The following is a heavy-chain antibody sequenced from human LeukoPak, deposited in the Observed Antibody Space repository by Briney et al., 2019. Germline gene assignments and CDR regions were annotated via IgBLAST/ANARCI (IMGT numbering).Heavy chain of an antibody. CDR1: GYTFTSYG. Sequence: ASVKVSCKASGYTFTSYGITWVRQAPGQGLEWMGWISAYNGNANYAQKFQGRVTITADESTSTAYMELSSLRSEDTAVYYCARESLTSGMVTADYWGQGTLVTVSS. J-gene: IGHJ4*02. CDR3: ARESLTSGMVTADY. V-gene: IGHV1-18*01. CDR2: ISAYNGNA. D-gene: IGHD5-18*01.